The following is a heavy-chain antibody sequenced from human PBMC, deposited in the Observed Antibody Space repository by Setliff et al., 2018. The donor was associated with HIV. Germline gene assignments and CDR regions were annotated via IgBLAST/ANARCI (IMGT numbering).Heavy chain of an antibody. Sequence: SETLSLTCSVSGVSINRTDHYWGWIRQSPGKRLEWLGEVNHSGGTNYNPSLKRRLIISSDASKNQFSLRLKSVTAADTAVYFCARRILRSAFDFWGHGTLVTVSS. V-gene: IGHV4-61*05. CDR1: GVSINRTDHY. J-gene: IGHJ4*01. D-gene: IGHD2-15*01. CDR2: VNHSGGT. CDR3: ARRILRSAFDF.